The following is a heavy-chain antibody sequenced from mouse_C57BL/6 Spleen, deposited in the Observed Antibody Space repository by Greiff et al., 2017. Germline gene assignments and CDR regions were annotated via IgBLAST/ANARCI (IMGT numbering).Heavy chain of an antibody. D-gene: IGHD3-2*02. J-gene: IGHJ2*01. CDR3: ARHEDSDSSGYVSYFDD. CDR2: FYPGSGSI. Sequence: VQLQQSGAELVKPGASVKLSCKASGYTFTEYTIHWVKQRSGQGLEWIGWFYPGSGSIKYNEKFKDKATLTADKSSSTVYMELSRLTSEDSAVYFCARHEDSDSSGYVSYFDDWGQGTTLTVSS. V-gene: IGHV1-62-2*01. CDR1: GYTFTEYT.